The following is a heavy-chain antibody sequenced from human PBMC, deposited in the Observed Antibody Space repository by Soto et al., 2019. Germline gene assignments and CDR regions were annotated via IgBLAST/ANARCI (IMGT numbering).Heavy chain of an antibody. Sequence: GXSVKVSCKASGYPFTRYSIRWVRQAPGQGLEWMGWISGYNGDTEYSKNFQGRLTMTIDTSTTTASMELRSLRSDDTAVYYCARARITIFGAPYGMDVWGQGSSVTVSS. CDR2: ISGYNGDT. V-gene: IGHV1-18*04. J-gene: IGHJ6*02. CDR1: GYPFTRYS. D-gene: IGHD3-3*01. CDR3: ARARITIFGAPYGMDV.